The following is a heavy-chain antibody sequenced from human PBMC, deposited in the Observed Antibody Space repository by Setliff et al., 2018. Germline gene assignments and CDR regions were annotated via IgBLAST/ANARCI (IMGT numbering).Heavy chain of an antibody. Sequence: GVSLRLSCAASGFTFSSYSMNWVRQAPGKGLEWVSSISSSSSYIYYADSVKGRFTISRDNAKNSLYLQMNSLRAGDTAVYYCARDKLRFLENWFDPWGQGTLVTVSS. D-gene: IGHD3-3*01. J-gene: IGHJ5*02. CDR1: GFTFSSYS. CDR3: ARDKLRFLENWFDP. V-gene: IGHV3-21*01. CDR2: ISSSSSYI.